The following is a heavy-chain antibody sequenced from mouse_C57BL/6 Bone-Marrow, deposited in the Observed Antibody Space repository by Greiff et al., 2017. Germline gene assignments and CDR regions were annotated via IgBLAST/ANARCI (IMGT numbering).Heavy chain of an antibody. CDR2: IYPGDGDT. CDR3: ARSNYSNYGFAY. Sequence: VQLQQSGPELVKPGASVKISCTASGYAFSSYWMNWVKQRPGKGLEWIGRIYPGDGDTNYNGKFKGKATLTADKSSSTAYMQRSSLTSEDSAVYFCARSNYSNYGFAYWGQGTLVTVSA. J-gene: IGHJ3*01. D-gene: IGHD2-5*01. CDR1: GYAFSSYW. V-gene: IGHV1-82*01.